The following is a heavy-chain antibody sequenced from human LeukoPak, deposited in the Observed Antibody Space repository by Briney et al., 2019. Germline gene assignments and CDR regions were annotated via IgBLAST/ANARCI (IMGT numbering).Heavy chain of an antibody. CDR1: GFTFSSYA. V-gene: IGHV3-23*01. J-gene: IGHJ4*02. Sequence: PGGSLRLSCAASGFTFSSYAMSWVRQAPGKGLEWVSLISGSGDSTYYADSVKGRFTISRDNAKNSLYLQMSSLRAEDTAVYYCAREIFWSGYYSNLHFDYWGQGTLVTVSS. D-gene: IGHD3-3*01. CDR2: ISGSGDST. CDR3: AREIFWSGYYSNLHFDY.